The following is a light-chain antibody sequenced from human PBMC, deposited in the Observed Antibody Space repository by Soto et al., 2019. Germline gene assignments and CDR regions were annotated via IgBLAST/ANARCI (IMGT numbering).Light chain of an antibody. CDR1: QSVSSAY. CDR2: GAS. V-gene: IGKV3-20*01. CDR3: QQSGSSFYT. Sequence: EIVLTQSPGTLSLSPGERATLSCRASQSVSSAYLAWYLQIPGQAPRLLIYGASSRATVIPDRFSGSGSGTDFTLTISGLEPEDFAVYYCQQSGSSFYTFGQGTKLEIK. J-gene: IGKJ2*01.